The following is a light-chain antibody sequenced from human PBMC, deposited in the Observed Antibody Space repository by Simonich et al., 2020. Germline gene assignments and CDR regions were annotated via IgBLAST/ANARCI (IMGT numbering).Light chain of an antibody. CDR2: WAS. J-gene: IGKJ1*01. Sequence: DIVMTQSPDSLAVSLGERATINCKVSQSVLYSSNNKNYLAWYQQKPGQPPKLLIYWASTRESGVPDRLSGSGSGTDFTLTISSLQAEDVAVYYCQQYYSTPWTFGQGTKVEIK. V-gene: IGKV4-1*01. CDR1: QSVLYSSNNKNY. CDR3: QQYYSTPWT.